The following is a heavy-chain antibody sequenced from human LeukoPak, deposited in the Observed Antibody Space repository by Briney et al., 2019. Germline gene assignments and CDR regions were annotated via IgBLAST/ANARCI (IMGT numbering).Heavy chain of an antibody. J-gene: IGHJ4*02. CDR1: GFSFTKAW. V-gene: IGHV3-15*01. Sequence: PGGSLRLSCVVSGFSFTKAWVSWARQAPGKGLEWVGRLNSRTDGETTDYAAPVKGRFSISRDDSKTTVFLQMNSLKIEDTAVYCCTTMFNVVMGDLFDYWGQGTLVTVSS. CDR3: TTMFNVVMGDLFDY. D-gene: IGHD3-16*01. CDR2: LNSRTDGETT.